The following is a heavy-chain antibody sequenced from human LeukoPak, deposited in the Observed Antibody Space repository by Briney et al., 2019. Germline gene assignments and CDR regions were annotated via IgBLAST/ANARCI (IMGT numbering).Heavy chain of an antibody. CDR1: GYTFTGQY. J-gene: IGHJ4*02. V-gene: IGHV1-2*02. CDR2: ITPNSGGT. D-gene: IGHD3-10*01. CDR3: ATGSGTYSPDY. Sequence: ASVKVSCKASGYTFTGQYLHWVRPAPGQGLEWMGWITPNSGGTDYAQRFQGRVTMTRDTSISTAYMELSGLTSDDTALYYCATGSGTYSPDYWGQGTLVTVSS.